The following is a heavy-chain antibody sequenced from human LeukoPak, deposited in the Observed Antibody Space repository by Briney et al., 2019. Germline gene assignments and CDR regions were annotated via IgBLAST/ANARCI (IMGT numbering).Heavy chain of an antibody. CDR1: GGSISSYY. CDR2: IYTSGST. Sequence: SEALSLTCTVSGGSISSYYWSRIRQPAGKGLEWIGRIYTSGSTNYNPSLKSRVTMSVDTSKNQFSLKLSSVTAADTAVYYCARGDQMTKGAFDIWGQGTMVTVSS. J-gene: IGHJ3*02. CDR3: ARGDQMTKGAFDI. V-gene: IGHV4-4*07.